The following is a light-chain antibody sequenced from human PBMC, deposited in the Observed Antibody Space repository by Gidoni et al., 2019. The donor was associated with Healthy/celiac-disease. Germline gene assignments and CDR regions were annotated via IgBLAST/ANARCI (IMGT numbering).Light chain of an antibody. V-gene: IGKV3-11*01. CDR1: QSVSSY. CDR3: QQRSSWPKT. J-gene: IGKJ1*01. Sequence: EIVLTQSPATLSLSPGERATLSCRASQSVSSYLAWYQQKPGQAPRLLIYDASNRATGIPARFSGSGSGTDFTLTISSLEPEDFAVYYCQQRSSWPKTFXQXTKVEIK. CDR2: DAS.